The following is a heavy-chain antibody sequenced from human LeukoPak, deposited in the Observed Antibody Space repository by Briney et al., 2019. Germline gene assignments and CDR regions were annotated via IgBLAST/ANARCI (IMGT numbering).Heavy chain of an antibody. CDR1: GFTFSSYA. CDR2: ISGSGGST. V-gene: IGHV3-23*01. D-gene: IGHD3-10*01. CDR3: AKGRYMVRGLGYRP. Sequence: GGSLRLSCAASGFTFSSYAMSWVRQAPGKGLEWVSAISGSGGSTYYAHSVKGRFTISRDNSKNTLYLQMNSLRAEDTAVYYCAKGRYMVRGLGYRPWGQGTLVTVSS. J-gene: IGHJ5*02.